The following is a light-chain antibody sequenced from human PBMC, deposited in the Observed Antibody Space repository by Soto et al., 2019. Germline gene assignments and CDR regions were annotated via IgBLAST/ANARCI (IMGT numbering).Light chain of an antibody. Sequence: DIQMPQSPSSVSASVGDRVTITCRASQGISRWLAWYQQKPGKAPKLLIYTATSLQSGVPSRFSGSGSGTDFTLTISSLQPEDFATYYCQQANSFPWTFGQGTKVEIK. CDR1: QGISRW. J-gene: IGKJ1*01. CDR3: QQANSFPWT. V-gene: IGKV1-12*01. CDR2: TAT.